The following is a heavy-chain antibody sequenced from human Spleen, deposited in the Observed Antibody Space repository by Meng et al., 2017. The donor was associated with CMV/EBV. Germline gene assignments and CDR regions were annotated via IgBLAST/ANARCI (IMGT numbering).Heavy chain of an antibody. J-gene: IGHJ3*02. D-gene: IGHD2-2*02. CDR2: INSDGSST. V-gene: IGHV3-74*01. Sequence: GGSLRLSCAASGFTFSSYWMHWVRQAPGKGLVWVSRINSDGSSTSYADSVKGRFTISRDNAKNTLYLQMNSLRAEDTAVYYCVRDRCGSTGCYNEVDIWGQGTMVTVSS. CDR3: VRDRCGSTGCYNEVDI. CDR1: GFTFSSYW.